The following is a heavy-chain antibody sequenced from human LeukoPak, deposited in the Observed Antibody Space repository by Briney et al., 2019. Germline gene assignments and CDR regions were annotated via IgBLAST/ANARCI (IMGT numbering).Heavy chain of an antibody. V-gene: IGHV4-4*07. D-gene: IGHD3-10*01. J-gene: IGHJ5*02. CDR3: ARVYYSRFDP. CDR2: IYTSRST. Sequence: SETLSLTCTVSGGSISSYNWNWIRQPAGKGLEWIGRIYTSRSTNYNPAPKSRVTMSVDTYKNQFSLKLSSVTAADTAVYYCARVYYSRFDPWGQGTLVTVSS. CDR1: GGSISSYN.